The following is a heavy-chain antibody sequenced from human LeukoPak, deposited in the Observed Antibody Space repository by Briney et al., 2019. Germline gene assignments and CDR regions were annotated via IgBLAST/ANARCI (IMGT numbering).Heavy chain of an antibody. Sequence: GGSLRLSCAASGFTFSNAWMNWVRQAPGKGLEWVGRIKSKTDGGTTDYAAPVKGRFTISRDDSKNTLYLQMNSLKTEDTAVYYCTTDRFSSVEMATIRADAFDIWGQGTMVTVSS. V-gene: IGHV3-15*01. J-gene: IGHJ3*02. CDR1: GFTFSNAW. CDR3: TTDRFSSVEMATIRADAFDI. CDR2: IKSKTDGGTT. D-gene: IGHD5-24*01.